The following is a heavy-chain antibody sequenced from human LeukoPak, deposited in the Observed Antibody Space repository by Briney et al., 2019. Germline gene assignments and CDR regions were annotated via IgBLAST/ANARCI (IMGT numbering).Heavy chain of an antibody. CDR1: GFTFSSYG. J-gene: IGHJ1*01. D-gene: IGHD2-15*01. CDR3: ARATGGYCSGGSCYSGYFQH. V-gene: IGHV3-33*01. CDR2: IWYDGSNK. Sequence: GGPLRLSCAASGFTFSSYGMHWVRQAPGKGLEWVAVIWYDGSNKYYADSVKGRFTISRDNSKNTLYLQMNSLRAEDTAVYYCARATGGYCSGGSCYSGYFQHWGQGTLVTVSS.